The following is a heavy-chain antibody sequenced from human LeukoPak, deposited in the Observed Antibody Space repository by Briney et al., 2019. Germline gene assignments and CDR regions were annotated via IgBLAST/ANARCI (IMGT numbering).Heavy chain of an antibody. Sequence: SETLSLTCAVSGYSISSGYYWGWIRQPPGKGLEWIGSMYHNRGTYHDPSLKSRVTISMDTSKNQFSLRLSSVTAADTAVYYCASYYASGVSAYDYFGVDVWGKGTTVTVSS. CDR2: MYHNRGT. CDR3: ASYYASGVSAYDYFGVDV. D-gene: IGHD3-10*01. J-gene: IGHJ6*04. CDR1: GYSISSGYY. V-gene: IGHV4-38-2*01.